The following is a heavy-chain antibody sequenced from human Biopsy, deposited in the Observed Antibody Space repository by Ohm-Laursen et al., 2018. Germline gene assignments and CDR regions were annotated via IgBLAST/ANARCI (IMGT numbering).Heavy chain of an antibody. D-gene: IGHD1-1*01. J-gene: IGHJ3*01. CDR2: ISKGGDT. V-gene: IGHV4-59*07. Sequence: SDTLSLTCTASGGSITDDYWSWIRQSPGKGLEWIGFISKGGDTTYNPSLRGRVAISVDTSKNQFSLKLSSVTAADTAIFFCARLYRLDDYWNDDSPDAFDVWGQGTRVTVSS. CDR1: GGSITDDY. CDR3: ARLYRLDDYWNDDSPDAFDV.